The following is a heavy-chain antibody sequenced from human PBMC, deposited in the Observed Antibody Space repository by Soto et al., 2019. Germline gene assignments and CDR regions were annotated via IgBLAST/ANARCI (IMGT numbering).Heavy chain of an antibody. Sequence: QVQLVESGGGVVQPGSSLRLSCAASGFSFSDYGFHWVRQAPGKGLEWVTLISNDGSNKFYGDSVTGRFTISRDNSKNTLYLQMNSLRLEDTAVYYCAQEGGASMIGWGQGTLVAVSS. CDR3: AQEGGASMIG. V-gene: IGHV3-30*18. CDR2: ISNDGSNK. J-gene: IGHJ4*02. CDR1: GFSFSDYG. D-gene: IGHD3-22*01.